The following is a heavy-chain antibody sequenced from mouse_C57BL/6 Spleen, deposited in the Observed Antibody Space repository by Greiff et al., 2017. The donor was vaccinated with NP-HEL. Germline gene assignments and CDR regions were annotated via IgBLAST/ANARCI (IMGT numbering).Heavy chain of an antibody. D-gene: IGHD3-1*01. CDR3: ARGLYFDV. CDR2: IDPSDSYT. V-gene: IGHV1-69*01. CDR1: GYTFTSYW. J-gene: IGHJ1*03. Sequence: VQLQQSGAELVMPGASVKLSCKASGYTFTSYWMHWVKQRPGQGLEWIGEIDPSDSYTNYNQKFKGKSTLTVDKSSSTAYMQLSSLTSEDSAVYYCARGLYFDVWGTGTTVTVSS.